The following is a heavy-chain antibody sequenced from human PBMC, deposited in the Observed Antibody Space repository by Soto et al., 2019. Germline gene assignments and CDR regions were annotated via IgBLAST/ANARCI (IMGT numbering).Heavy chain of an antibody. CDR1: GGTFSSYA. CDR2: IIPIFGTA. Sequence: QVQLVPSGAEVKKPGSSVKVSCKASGGTFSSYAISWVRQAPGQGLEWMGGIIPIFGTANYAQKFQGRVTITADEATSQAYMELSSLRSEDPAVYYCAREDTAMVSLYYYYGMDVWGQGTTVTVSS. CDR3: AREDTAMVSLYYYYGMDV. J-gene: IGHJ6*02. V-gene: IGHV1-69*01. D-gene: IGHD5-18*01.